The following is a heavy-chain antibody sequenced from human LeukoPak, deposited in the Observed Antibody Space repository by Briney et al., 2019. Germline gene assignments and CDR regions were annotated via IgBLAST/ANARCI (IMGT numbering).Heavy chain of an antibody. D-gene: IGHD3-3*01. CDR3: ARDLDGEDDY. Sequence: GGSLRLSCAASGFTFSSYSMNWVRQAPGEGLEWVSSISSSSSYIYYADSVKGRFTISRDNAKNSLYLQMNSLRAEDTAVYYCARDLDGEDDYWGQGTLVTVSS. CDR2: ISSSSSYI. V-gene: IGHV3-21*01. J-gene: IGHJ4*02. CDR1: GFTFSSYS.